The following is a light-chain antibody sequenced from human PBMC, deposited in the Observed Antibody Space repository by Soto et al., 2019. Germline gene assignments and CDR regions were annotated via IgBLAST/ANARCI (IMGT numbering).Light chain of an antibody. CDR3: QQYSRSPLT. V-gene: IGKV3-20*01. CDR1: QSVNSNY. J-gene: IGKJ4*01. CDR2: GAS. Sequence: DIVLTQSPGTLSLSPGERATLSCRASQSVNSNYLAWYQQKPGQAPRLLIHGASSRATGIPDRFSGSGSGTEFTLTISSLEPEDFVMYYCQQYSRSPLTFGGGTKVEI.